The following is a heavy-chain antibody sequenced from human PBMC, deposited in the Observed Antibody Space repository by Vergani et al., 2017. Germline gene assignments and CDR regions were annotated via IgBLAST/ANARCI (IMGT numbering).Heavy chain of an antibody. J-gene: IGHJ6*03. CDR2: IIPIFGTA. D-gene: IGHD6-19*01. CDR3: ARDRTGRSSGWYYYYYMDV. Sequence: QVQLVQSGAEVKKPGSSVKVSCKASGGTFSSYAISWVRQAPGQGLEWMGGIIPIFGTANYAQKFQGRVTITADESTSTAYMELSSLRSEDTAVYYCARDRTGRSSGWYYYYYMDVWGKGTTVTVSS. V-gene: IGHV1-69*01. CDR1: GGTFSSYA.